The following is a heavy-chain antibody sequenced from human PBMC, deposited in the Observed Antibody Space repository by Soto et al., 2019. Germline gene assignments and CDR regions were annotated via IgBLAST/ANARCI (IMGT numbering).Heavy chain of an antibody. Sequence: QVQLVQSGAEVKKPGSSVKVSCKASGGTFGSYAISWVRQAPGQGLEWMGGIIPIPGTANYAQKFQGRVTIAADESTNTTYMELSSLRSEDTAVYYCARSQGSSTSLEIYYCYYYGMDVWGQGTTVTVSS. V-gene: IGHV1-69*01. CDR1: GGTFGSYA. J-gene: IGHJ6*02. CDR2: IIPIPGTA. D-gene: IGHD2-2*01. CDR3: ARSQGSSTSLEIYYCYYYGMDV.